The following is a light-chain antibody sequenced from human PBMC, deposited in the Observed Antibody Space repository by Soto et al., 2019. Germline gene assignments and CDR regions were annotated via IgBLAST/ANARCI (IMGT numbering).Light chain of an antibody. V-gene: IGLV1-40*01. CDR1: ISNIGAGSD. Sequence: QSALTQQPSVSGAPGQTVTISCTVTISNIGAGSDVHWYQQLPGAAPKLLIYINKKRPSGVPDRFSGSKSGSSASLAITGLQAEDEADYYCQTYDISLSGSNDFGTGTKVTVL. J-gene: IGLJ1*01. CDR2: INK. CDR3: QTYDISLSGSND.